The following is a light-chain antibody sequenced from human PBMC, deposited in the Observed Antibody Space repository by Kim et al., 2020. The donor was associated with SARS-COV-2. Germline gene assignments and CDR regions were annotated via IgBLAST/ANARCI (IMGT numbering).Light chain of an antibody. Sequence: ALGQTVMLTCQGDSLRSYYASWYQQKPGQAPVLVIYGKNNRPSGIPDRFSGSNSGNTASLNITGAQAEDEADYYYNSRDSSGNQRVFGGGTKLTVL. J-gene: IGLJ3*02. CDR1: SLRSYY. CDR2: GKN. CDR3: NSRDSSGNQRV. V-gene: IGLV3-19*01.